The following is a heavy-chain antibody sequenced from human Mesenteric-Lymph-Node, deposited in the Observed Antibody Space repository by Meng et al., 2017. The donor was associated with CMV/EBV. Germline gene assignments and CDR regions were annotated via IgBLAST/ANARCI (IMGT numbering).Heavy chain of an antibody. J-gene: IGHJ4*02. V-gene: IGHV2-5*02. D-gene: IGHD1-26*01. CDR2: IYWDDDK. Sequence: TCTFSGFSLSTSGVGVNWIRQPPGKALEWLALIYWDDDKYYNPSLKSRLTITKDTSKNQVVLTMTNMDPVDTATYYCAHRRGSSRFDYWGQGILVTVSS. CDR1: GFSLSTSGVG. CDR3: AHRRGSSRFDY.